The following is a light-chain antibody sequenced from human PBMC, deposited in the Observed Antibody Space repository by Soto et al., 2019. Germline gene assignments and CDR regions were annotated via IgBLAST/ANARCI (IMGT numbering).Light chain of an antibody. Sequence: DIQMTQSPASLSASVGDRVTVTCRASQGVSDSLAWYQQKPGKVPKLLIYAASTLQSGVPSRFSGSGSGTDFTLTISSLQPEDVATYYCQKYNSVPWTFGQWTKVEIK. V-gene: IGKV1-27*01. CDR1: QGVSDS. CDR2: AAS. J-gene: IGKJ1*01. CDR3: QKYNSVPWT.